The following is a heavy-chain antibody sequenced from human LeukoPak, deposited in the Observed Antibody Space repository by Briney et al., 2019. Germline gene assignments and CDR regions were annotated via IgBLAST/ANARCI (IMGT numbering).Heavy chain of an antibody. CDR3: ARDRTPAMPFHVLDY. CDR2: IIPIFGTA. D-gene: IGHD2-2*01. Sequence: ASVKVSCKASGGTFSSYAISWVRQAPGQGLEWMGGIIPIFGTANYAQKFQGRVTITTDESTSTAYMELSSLRSEDTAVYYCARDRTPAMPFHVLDYWGQGTLVTVSS. V-gene: IGHV1-69*05. CDR1: GGTFSSYA. J-gene: IGHJ4*02.